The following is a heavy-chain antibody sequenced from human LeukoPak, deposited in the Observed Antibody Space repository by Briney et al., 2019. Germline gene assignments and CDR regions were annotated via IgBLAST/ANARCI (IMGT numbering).Heavy chain of an antibody. CDR3: ARAGGVHTHIAVVTEVDY. CDR1: GYTFTSYG. J-gene: IGHJ4*02. V-gene: IGHV1-18*01. CDR2: ISAYNGNT. Sequence: ASVKASCKASGYTFTSYGISWVRQAPGQGLEWMGWISAYNGNTNYAQKLQGRVTMTTDTSTSTAYMELRSLRSDDTAVYYCARAGGVHTHIAVVTEVDYWGQGTLVTVSS. D-gene: IGHD2-21*02.